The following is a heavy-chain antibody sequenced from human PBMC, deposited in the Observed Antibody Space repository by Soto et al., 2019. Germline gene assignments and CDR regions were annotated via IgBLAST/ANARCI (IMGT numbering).Heavy chain of an antibody. J-gene: IGHJ5*02. CDR3: AKTLWSQLYNSHDWFDP. V-gene: IGHV3-23*01. CDR2: ISGSGGST. CDR1: GFTFSSYA. D-gene: IGHD2-2*01. Sequence: PGGSLRLSCAASGFTFSSYAMSWVRQAPGKGLEWVSAISGSGGSTYYAESVKGRITISRDKSKNKLSLQMNCLRAEDTAVYYCAKTLWSQLYNSHDWFDPWGQGTLVTVSS.